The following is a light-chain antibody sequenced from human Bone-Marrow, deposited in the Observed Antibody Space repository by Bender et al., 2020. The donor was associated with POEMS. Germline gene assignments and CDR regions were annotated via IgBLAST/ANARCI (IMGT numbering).Light chain of an antibody. CDR2: DVT. CDR1: SNDVGAYNY. J-gene: IGLJ2*01. CDR3: GSYAGYSTVV. Sequence: QSALTQPRSVSGSPGQSVTISCTGTSNDVGAYNYVSWYQQHPGKAPKLLIFDVTKRPSGVPDRLSGSKSGNTASLTVSGLQAEDEADYYCGSYAGYSTVVFGGGTKLTVL. V-gene: IGLV2-11*01.